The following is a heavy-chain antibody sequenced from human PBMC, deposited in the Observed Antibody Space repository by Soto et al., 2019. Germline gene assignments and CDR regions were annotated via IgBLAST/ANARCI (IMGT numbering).Heavy chain of an antibody. CDR1: GFSVSSNY. CDR2: IYSGGNT. V-gene: IGHV3-53*01. D-gene: IGHD5-18*01. Sequence: EVQLVESGGGLIQPGGSLRLSCAASGFSVSSNYMSWVRQAPRKWLEWVSVIYSGGNTHYADSVKGRFTISRDNSKNTLYLQMNSLRAEDTAVYYCARDSTWIPYYHYGMDVWGQGTTVTVSS. J-gene: IGHJ6*02. CDR3: ARDSTWIPYYHYGMDV.